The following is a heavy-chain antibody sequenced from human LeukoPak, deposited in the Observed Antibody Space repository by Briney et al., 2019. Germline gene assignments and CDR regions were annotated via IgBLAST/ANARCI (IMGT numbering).Heavy chain of an antibody. CDR3: AREGGDIVVVVALQEYYFDY. CDR2: IYTSGST. V-gene: IGHV4-4*07. CDR1: GGSTSSYY. J-gene: IGHJ4*02. Sequence: SETLSLTCTVSGGSTSSYYWSWIRQPAGKGLEWIGRIYTSGSTNYNPSLKSRVTMSVDTSKNQFSLKLSSVTAADTAVYYCAREGGDIVVVVALQEYYFDYWGQGTLVTVSS. D-gene: IGHD2-15*01.